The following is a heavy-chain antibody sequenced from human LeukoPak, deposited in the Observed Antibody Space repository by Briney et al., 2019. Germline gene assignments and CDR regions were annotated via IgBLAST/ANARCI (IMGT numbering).Heavy chain of an antibody. CDR2: INLNSGDT. CDR1: GYTFTDSY. CDR3: ARSYFDVLTNYYMWLAP. Sequence: ASVKVSCKASGYTFTDSYIPWVRQAPGQGLEWMGWINLNSGDTYYAQNFQDRVTMTGDTSISTAYLELSSLRSDDTAVFYCARSYFDVLTNYYMWLAPWGQGTLVTVSS. D-gene: IGHD3-9*01. J-gene: IGHJ5*02. V-gene: IGHV1-2*02.